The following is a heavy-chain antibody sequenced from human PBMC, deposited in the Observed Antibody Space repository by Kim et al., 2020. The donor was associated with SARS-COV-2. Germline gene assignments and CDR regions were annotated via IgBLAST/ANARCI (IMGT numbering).Heavy chain of an antibody. D-gene: IGHD1-1*01. CDR3: ARDFLRTGTTSCAFY. Sequence: GGSLRLSCAASGFTFSSYGMHWVRQAPGKGLEWVAVISYDGSNKYYADSVKGRFTISRDNSKNTLYLQMNSLRAEDTAVYYCARDFLRTGTTSCAFYWGQGTLVTVSS. CDR2: ISYDGSNK. J-gene: IGHJ4*02. CDR1: GFTFSSYG. V-gene: IGHV3-33*05.